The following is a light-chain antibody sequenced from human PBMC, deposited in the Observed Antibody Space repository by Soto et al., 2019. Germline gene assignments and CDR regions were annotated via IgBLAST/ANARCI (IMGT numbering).Light chain of an antibody. CDR2: DAS. V-gene: IGKV3-11*01. CDR1: QSIRTS. J-gene: IGKJ5*01. Sequence: EVVLTQSPATLSLSPGERATLSCRASQSIRTSLAWYQQKPGQAPRLVIFDASNRANGVPARFGGSGSGTDFTLTITSLEPEDFAVYYCQQLNVWPPITFGQGTRLEIK. CDR3: QQLNVWPPIT.